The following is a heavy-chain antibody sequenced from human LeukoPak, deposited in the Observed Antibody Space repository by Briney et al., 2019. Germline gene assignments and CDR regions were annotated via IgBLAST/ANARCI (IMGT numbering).Heavy chain of an antibody. CDR1: GYTFTGYH. Sequence: ASVTVSRKSSGYTFTGYHMHWVRQAPGQGLEWMGWINPNSGGTNYAQKFQGRVTMTRDTSISTAYMELSRLRSDDTAVYYCARERCSSTSCYNWFDPWGQGTLVTVSS. D-gene: IGHD2-2*01. V-gene: IGHV1-2*02. CDR2: INPNSGGT. J-gene: IGHJ5*02. CDR3: ARERCSSTSCYNWFDP.